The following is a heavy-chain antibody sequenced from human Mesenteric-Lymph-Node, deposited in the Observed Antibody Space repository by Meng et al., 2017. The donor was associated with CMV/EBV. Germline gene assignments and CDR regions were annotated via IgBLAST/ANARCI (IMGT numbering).Heavy chain of an antibody. CDR2: INHSGSA. V-gene: IGHV4-34*01. D-gene: IGHD5-12*01. Sequence: QTLSLTGAVYGGSFSDYYWSWIRQPPGKGLEWIGEINHSGSANYNPSLKSRVTISLDTSKNQFSLKVDSVTAADTAVYYCARQWLRVDSFYYYYHGMDVWGQGATVTVSS. J-gene: IGHJ6*02. CDR1: GGSFSDYY. CDR3: ARQWLRVDSFYYYYHGMDV.